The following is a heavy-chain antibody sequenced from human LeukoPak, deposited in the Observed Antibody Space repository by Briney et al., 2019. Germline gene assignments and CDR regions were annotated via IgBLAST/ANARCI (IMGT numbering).Heavy chain of an antibody. D-gene: IGHD3-10*01. V-gene: IGHV3-30*04. CDR3: ARDAQGGDGDFDF. J-gene: IGHJ4*02. Sequence: PGGSLRLSCAASRFTFSSYTMHWVRQAPGKGLEWVALISNDEKHKYYADSVKGRFTISRDNSKNTLYLQMNSLRAEDTAVYYCARDAQGGDGDFDFWGQGTLVTLSS. CDR1: RFTFSSYT. CDR2: ISNDEKHK.